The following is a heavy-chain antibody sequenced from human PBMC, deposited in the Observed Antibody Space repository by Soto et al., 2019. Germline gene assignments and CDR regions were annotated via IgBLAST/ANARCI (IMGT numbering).Heavy chain of an antibody. Sequence: ASVKVSCKASGYTFTGYYMHWVRQAPGQGLEWMGWINPNSGGTNYAQKFQGRVTMTRDTSISTAYMELSRLRSDDTAVYYCARDYTPQYCSGGSCYSGNDYWGQGTLVTVSS. J-gene: IGHJ4*02. V-gene: IGHV1-2*02. CDR1: GYTFTGYY. CDR3: ARDYTPQYCSGGSCYSGNDY. CDR2: INPNSGGT. D-gene: IGHD2-15*01.